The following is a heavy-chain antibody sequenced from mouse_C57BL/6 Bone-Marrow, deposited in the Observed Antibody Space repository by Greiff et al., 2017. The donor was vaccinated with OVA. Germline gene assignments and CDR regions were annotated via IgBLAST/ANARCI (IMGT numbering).Heavy chain of an antibody. CDR1: GFTFSSYA. CDR3: TRESRPSRFYYGSSYGYFDV. CDR2: ISSGGDYI. Sequence: EVQRVESGEGLVKPGGSLKLSCAASGFTFSSYAMSWVRQTPEKRLEWVAYISSGGDYIYYADTVKGRFTISRDNARNTLYLQMSSLKSEDTAMYYCTRESRPSRFYYGSSYGYFDVWGTGTTVTVSS. J-gene: IGHJ1*03. V-gene: IGHV5-9-1*02. D-gene: IGHD1-1*01.